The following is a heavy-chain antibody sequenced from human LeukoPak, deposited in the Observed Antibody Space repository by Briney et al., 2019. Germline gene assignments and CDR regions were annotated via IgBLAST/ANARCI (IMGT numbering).Heavy chain of an antibody. CDR3: ARDILSQGPDAFDI. CDR1: GFTVSSNY. CDR2: IYSGGST. J-gene: IGHJ3*02. D-gene: IGHD2/OR15-2a*01. Sequence: GGSLRLSCAASGFTVSSNYMSWVRQAPGKGLEWVSVIYSGGSTYYADSVKGRFTISRDNSKNTLYLQMNSLRAEDTAVYYCARDILSQGPDAFDIWGQGTMVTVSS. V-gene: IGHV3-53*01.